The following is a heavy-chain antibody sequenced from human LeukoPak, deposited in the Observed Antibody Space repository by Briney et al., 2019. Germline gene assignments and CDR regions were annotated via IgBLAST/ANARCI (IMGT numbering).Heavy chain of an antibody. J-gene: IGHJ4*02. Sequence: GGSLRLSCAASGFTFSSYAMSWVRQAPGKGLEWVSAISGSGGSTYYADSVKGRFTISRDNSKNTLYLQMNSLRAEDTAVYYCAKGGIGGYNSQIFFGYWGQGTLVTVSS. D-gene: IGHD5-24*01. V-gene: IGHV3-23*01. CDR2: ISGSGGST. CDR3: AKGGIGGYNSQIFFGY. CDR1: GFTFSSYA.